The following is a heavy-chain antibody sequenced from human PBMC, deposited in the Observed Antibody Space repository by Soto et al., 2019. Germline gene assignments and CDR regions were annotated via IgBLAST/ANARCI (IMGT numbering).Heavy chain of an antibody. CDR3: ARRANYYGSGSYYFDY. CDR2: IWYDGSNK. Sequence: QVQLVESGGGVVQPGRSLRLSCAASGFTFSSYGMHWVRQAPGKGLEWVAVIWYDGSNKYYADSVKGRFTISRDNSKNTLYLQMNSLRAEDTAVYYCARRANYYGSGSYYFDYWGQGTLVTVSS. CDR1: GFTFSSYG. J-gene: IGHJ4*02. V-gene: IGHV3-33*01. D-gene: IGHD3-10*01.